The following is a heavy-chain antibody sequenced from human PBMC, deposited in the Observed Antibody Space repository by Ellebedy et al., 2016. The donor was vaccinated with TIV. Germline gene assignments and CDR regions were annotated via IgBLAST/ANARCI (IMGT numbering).Heavy chain of an antibody. J-gene: IGHJ6*03. CDR2: ISYDVITQ. V-gene: IGHV3-30*01. D-gene: IGHD3-16*01. CDR1: GFTFSSYS. CDR3: ANRGPRGTFSMDV. Sequence: PGGSLRLSCTASGFTFSSYSMFWVRKAQGKGLEWVALISYDVITQYYANSVKGRFTTSRDNSKNMLYLQMNSLRPEDTAVYYCANRGPRGTFSMDVWGKGTTVTVSS.